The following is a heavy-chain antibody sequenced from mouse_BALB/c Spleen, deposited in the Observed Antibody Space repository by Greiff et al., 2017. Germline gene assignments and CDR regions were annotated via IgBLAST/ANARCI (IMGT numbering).Heavy chain of an antibody. V-gene: IGHV7-3*02. CDR2: IRNKANGYTT. CDR1: GFTFTDYY. CDR3: ASSYYRYFYAMDY. J-gene: IGHJ4*01. Sequence: EVQVVESGGGLVQPGGSLRLSCATSGFTFTDYYMSWVRQPPGKALEWLGFIRNKANGYTTEYSASVKGRFTISRDNSQSILYLQMNTLRAEDSATYYCASSYYRYFYAMDYWGQGTSVTVSS. D-gene: IGHD2-14*01.